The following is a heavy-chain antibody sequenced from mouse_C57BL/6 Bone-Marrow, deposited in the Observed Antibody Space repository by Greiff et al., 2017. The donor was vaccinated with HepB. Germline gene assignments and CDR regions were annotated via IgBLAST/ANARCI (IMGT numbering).Heavy chain of an antibody. V-gene: IGHV1-42*01. D-gene: IGHD1-1*01. J-gene: IGHJ2*01. CDR3: ARLYGSSYADY. Sequence: VQLKQSGPELVKPGASVKISCKASGYSFTGYYMNWVKQSPEKSLEWIGEINPSTGGTTYNQKFKAKATLTVDKSSSTAYMQLKSLTSEDSAVYYCARLYGSSYADYWGQGTTLTVSS. CDR1: GYSFTGYY. CDR2: INPSTGGT.